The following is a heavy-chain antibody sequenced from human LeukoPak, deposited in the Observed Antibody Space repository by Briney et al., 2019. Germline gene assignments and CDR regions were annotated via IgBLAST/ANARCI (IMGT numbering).Heavy chain of an antibody. D-gene: IGHD1-14*01. Sequence: GTSLRLSCAASGFTFSNYDMHWIRHAPGKGLVWVSRIKRDGSSPAYADSVKGRFTISRDNAKNTLYLQMNSLRAEDTAVYYCAALDNGRDYWGQGTLVTVSS. CDR2: IKRDGSSP. V-gene: IGHV3-74*01. J-gene: IGHJ4*02. CDR3: AALDNGRDY. CDR1: GFTFSNYD.